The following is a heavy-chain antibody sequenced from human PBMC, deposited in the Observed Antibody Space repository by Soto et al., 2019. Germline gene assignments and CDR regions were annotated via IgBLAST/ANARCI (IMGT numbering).Heavy chain of an antibody. CDR3: ARGVTMVRGVIRYYYGMDA. J-gene: IGHJ6*02. CDR1: GGSISSYY. Sequence: SETLSLTCTVSGGSISSYYWSWIRQPPGKGLEWIGYIYYSGSTNYNPSLKSRVTISVDTSKNQFSLKLSSVTAADTAVYYCARGVTMVRGVIRYYYGMDAWGQGTPATVSS. V-gene: IGHV4-59*13. D-gene: IGHD3-10*01. CDR2: IYYSGST.